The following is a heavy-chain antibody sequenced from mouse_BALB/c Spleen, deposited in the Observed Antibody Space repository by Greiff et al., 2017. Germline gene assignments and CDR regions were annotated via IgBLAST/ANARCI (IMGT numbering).Heavy chain of an antibody. V-gene: IGHV5-12-1*01. CDR1: GFAFSSYD. D-gene: IGHD2-3*01. J-gene: IGHJ1*01. Sequence: DVMLVESGGGLVKPGGSLKLSCAASGFAFSSYDMSWVRQTPEKRLEWVAYISSGGGSTYYPDTVKGRFTISRDNAKNTLYLQMSSLKSEDTAMYYCARHDGQRPYFDVWGAGTTVTVSS. CDR3: ARHDGQRPYFDV. CDR2: ISSGGGST.